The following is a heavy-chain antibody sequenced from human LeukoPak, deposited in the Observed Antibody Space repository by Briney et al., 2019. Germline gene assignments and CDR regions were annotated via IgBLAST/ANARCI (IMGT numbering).Heavy chain of an antibody. D-gene: IGHD6-13*01. CDR1: GFTLSSYE. CDR2: INHSGST. Sequence: LRLSCAASGFTLSSYEMSWIRQPPGKGLEWIGEINHSGSTNYNPSLKSRVTISVDTSKNQFSLKLSSVTAADTAVYYCARAGIAAAGTIRGVKYFQHWGQGTLVTVSS. J-gene: IGHJ1*01. CDR3: ARAGIAAAGTIRGVKYFQH. V-gene: IGHV4-34*01.